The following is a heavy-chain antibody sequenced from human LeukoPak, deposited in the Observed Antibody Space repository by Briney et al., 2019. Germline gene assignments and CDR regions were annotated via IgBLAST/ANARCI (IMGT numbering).Heavy chain of an antibody. CDR2: INEDGSEQ. Sequence: GGSLRLSCVASGFSFSRSWMNSVRQAPGKGLEWVANINEDGSEQYYVDSVEGRFTISRDNAENSLYLQMNSLRAEDTAVYYCARAGRSLWYFDLWGRGTLVTVSS. CDR3: ARAGRSLWYFDL. D-gene: IGHD2-15*01. V-gene: IGHV3-7*02. CDR1: GFSFSRSW. J-gene: IGHJ2*01.